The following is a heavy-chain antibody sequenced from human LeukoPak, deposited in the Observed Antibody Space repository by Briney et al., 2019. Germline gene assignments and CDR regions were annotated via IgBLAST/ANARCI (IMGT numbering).Heavy chain of an antibody. J-gene: IGHJ3*02. V-gene: IGHV4-59*01. CDR2: IYYSGST. D-gene: IGHD4/OR15-4a*01. CDR3: ARADGAYYAFDI. CDR1: GGSISTYY. Sequence: PSETLSLTCTVSGGSISTYYWSWIRQPPGKGLEWIGNIYYSGSTNSNPSLKSRGTISVDTSKNQFSLKLSSVTAADTAVYYCARADGAYYAFDIWGQGTMVTVSS.